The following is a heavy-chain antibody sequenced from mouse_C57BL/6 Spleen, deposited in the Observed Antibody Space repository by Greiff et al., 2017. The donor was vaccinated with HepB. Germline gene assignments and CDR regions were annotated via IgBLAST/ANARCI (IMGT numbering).Heavy chain of an antibody. D-gene: IGHD1-1*01. CDR1: GFNIKNTY. Sequence: EVQLQESVAELVRPGASVKLSCTASGFNIKNTYMHWVKQRPEQGLEWIGRIDPANGNTKYAPKFQGKATITADTSSNTAYLQLSSLTSEDTAIYYCARYWDYGSSRYWYFDVWGTGTTVTVSS. CDR2: IDPANGNT. J-gene: IGHJ1*03. V-gene: IGHV14-3*01. CDR3: ARYWDYGSSRYWYFDV.